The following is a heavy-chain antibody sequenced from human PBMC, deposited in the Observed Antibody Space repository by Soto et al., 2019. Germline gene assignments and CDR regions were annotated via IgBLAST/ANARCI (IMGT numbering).Heavy chain of an antibody. Sequence: QVQLVQSGAEVKKPGASVKVSCKASGYTFTSYAMHWVRQAPGQRLEWMGWINAGNGNTKYSQKFQGRVTITRDTSASTAYMELSSLRSEDTTVYYCAVDLALTTSALKPWGQGTLVTVSS. CDR3: AVDLALTTSALKP. J-gene: IGHJ4*02. D-gene: IGHD4-4*01. CDR1: GYTFTSYA. V-gene: IGHV1-3*01. CDR2: INAGNGNT.